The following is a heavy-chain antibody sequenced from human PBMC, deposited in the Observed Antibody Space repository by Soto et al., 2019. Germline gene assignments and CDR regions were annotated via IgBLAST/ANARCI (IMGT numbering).Heavy chain of an antibody. CDR2: IVVGSGNT. V-gene: IGHV1-58*01. D-gene: IGHD4-17*01. CDR3: GPKTHGVFDI. CDR1: GFTCTSSA. Sequence: SVKVSCKASGFTCTSSAVQWVRQARGQRLEWIGWIVVGSGNTNYAQKFQERVTITRDMSTSTAYMELSSLRSEDTAVYYWGPKTHGVFDIWGKGTMVPVSS. J-gene: IGHJ3*02.